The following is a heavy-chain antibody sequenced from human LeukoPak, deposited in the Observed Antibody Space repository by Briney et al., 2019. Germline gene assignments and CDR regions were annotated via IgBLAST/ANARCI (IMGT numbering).Heavy chain of an antibody. Sequence: GGSLRLSCAASGFTFSSYGMHWVRQAPGKGLEGVAVIWYDGSNKYYADSVKGRFTISRDNSKNTLYLQMNSLRAGDTAVYYCARDLSSGFFDYWGQGTLVTVSS. D-gene: IGHD6-6*01. CDR3: ARDLSSGFFDY. CDR2: IWYDGSNK. J-gene: IGHJ4*02. V-gene: IGHV3-33*01. CDR1: GFTFSSYG.